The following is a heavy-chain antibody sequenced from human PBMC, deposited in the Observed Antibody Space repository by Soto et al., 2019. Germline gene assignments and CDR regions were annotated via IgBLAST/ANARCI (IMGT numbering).Heavy chain of an antibody. CDR1: GFTLSSYS. J-gene: IGHJ6*02. CDR2: ISSTSSTM. CDR3: VRGRSDSLMDV. V-gene: IGHV3-48*02. D-gene: IGHD2-21*01. Sequence: GGSLRLSCAASGFTLSSYSVNWVRQAPRKGLEWVSYISSTSSTMYYADSVKGRVTISRDNAKNSLYLQMYSLRDEDTAVYYCVRGRSDSLMDVWGQGTTVTVSS.